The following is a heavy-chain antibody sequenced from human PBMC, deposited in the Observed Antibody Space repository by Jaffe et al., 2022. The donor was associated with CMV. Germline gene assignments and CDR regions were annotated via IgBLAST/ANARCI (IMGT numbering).Heavy chain of an antibody. CDR1: GFTFNNYA. J-gene: IGHJ4*02. Sequence: EVQLVDSGGGVVQPGGSLRLSCAASGFTFNNYAMSWVRQAPGEGLEWVSGIDSGGDTFYADSVKGRFTISRDNSKNTVHLQMNSLRAEDTAVYYCAKDYGRGGGHDPSLDYWGQGILVTVSS. CDR3: AKDYGRGGGHDPSLDY. CDR2: IDSGGDT. D-gene: IGHD5-12*01. V-gene: IGHV3-23*04.